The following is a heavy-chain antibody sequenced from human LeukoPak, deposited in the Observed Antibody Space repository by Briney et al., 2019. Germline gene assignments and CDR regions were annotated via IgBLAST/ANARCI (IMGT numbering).Heavy chain of an antibody. J-gene: IGHJ4*02. CDR1: GGSFSGYY. V-gene: IGHV4-34*01. Sequence: SETLSLTCAVYGGSFSGYYWSWIRQPPGKGLEWIGEINHSGSTNYNPSLKSRVTISVDTSKNQFSLKLSSVTAADTAVYYCARGFGSSGYADYWGQGTLVTVSS. CDR2: INHSGST. CDR3: ARGFGSSGYADY. D-gene: IGHD3-22*01.